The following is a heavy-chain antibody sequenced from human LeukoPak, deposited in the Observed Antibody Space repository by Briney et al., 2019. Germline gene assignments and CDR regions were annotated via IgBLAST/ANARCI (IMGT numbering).Heavy chain of an antibody. D-gene: IGHD2-21*01. V-gene: IGHV3-23*01. CDR3: VKDPRDTYGTNWFVS. J-gene: IGHJ5*01. Sequence: GGSLRLSCVASGFSFGNYAMSWVRQAPGKGLQWVSQISGTGGATWYAGFARDRFTISRDNSKKTLYLQMSGLRVEGTAMYYCVKDPRDTYGTNWFVSWGQGTLLIVSS. CDR2: ISGTGGAT. CDR1: GFSFGNYA.